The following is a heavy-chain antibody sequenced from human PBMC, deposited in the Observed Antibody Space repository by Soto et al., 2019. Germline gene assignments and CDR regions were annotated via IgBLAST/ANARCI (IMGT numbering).Heavy chain of an antibody. Sequence: PSATLSLTCSVCGGSLGSYYWSWIRQPPGKGLEWIGYVFYTGRANYNASLKSRVSISLDTSNYQFHLKLSSVTAAATAVYYSPTDGEGRMTTNPEYYNSMDGLCPGTTVT. V-gene: IGHV4-59*01. CDR3: PTDGEGRMTTNPEYYNSMDG. D-gene: IGHD3-10*01. J-gene: IGHJ6*02. CDR2: VFYTGRA. CDR1: GGSLGSYY.